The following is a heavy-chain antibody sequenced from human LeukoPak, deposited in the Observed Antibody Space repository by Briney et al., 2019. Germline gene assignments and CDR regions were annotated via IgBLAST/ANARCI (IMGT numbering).Heavy chain of an antibody. CDR2: IKSKTDGGTT. V-gene: IGHV3-15*01. Sequence: ETLSLTCAVSGGSISGYYWSWIRQPPGKGLEWVGRIKSKTDGGTTDYAAPVKGRLTISRDDSKNTLYLQMNSLKTEDTAVYYCTTAFVYYYYGMDVWGQGTTVTVSS. D-gene: IGHD3-3*02. J-gene: IGHJ6*02. CDR3: TTAFVYYYYGMDV. CDR1: GGSISGYY.